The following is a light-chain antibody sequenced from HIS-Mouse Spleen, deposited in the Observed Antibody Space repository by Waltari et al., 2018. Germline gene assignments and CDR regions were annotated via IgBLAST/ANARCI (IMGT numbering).Light chain of an antibody. CDR2: QDS. CDR1: ALQKKY. CDR3: YSTDSSGNHRV. Sequence: SYELTQPPSVSVSPGQTARITCSGDALQKKYAYWYLQKSGQAPVLGIYQDSKRPSGIPERFSGSSSGTMATLTISGAQVEDEADYYCYSTDSSGNHRVFGGGTKLTVL. V-gene: IGLV3-10*01. J-gene: IGLJ2*01.